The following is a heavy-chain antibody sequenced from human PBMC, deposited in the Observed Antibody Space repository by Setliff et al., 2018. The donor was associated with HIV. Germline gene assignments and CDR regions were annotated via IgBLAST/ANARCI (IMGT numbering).Heavy chain of an antibody. V-gene: IGHV4-4*07. CDR3: ARSRHCGSDCYFDL. D-gene: IGHD2-21*02. Sequence: SETLSLTCTVSGASITTHWWSWIRQPAGKGLEWIRRFSSSGSTNYNSSLESRVTMSVDTSKNQFYLNLRSVTATDTAIYSCARSRHCGSDCYFDLSGQRTLVTVSS. CDR2: FSSSGST. J-gene: IGHJ4*02. CDR1: GASITTHW.